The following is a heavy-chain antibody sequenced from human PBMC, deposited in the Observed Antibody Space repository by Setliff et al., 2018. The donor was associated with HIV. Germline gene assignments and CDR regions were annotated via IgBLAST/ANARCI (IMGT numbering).Heavy chain of an antibody. V-gene: IGHV3-23*01. J-gene: IGHJ4*02. CDR1: GFTFSNYA. Sequence: PGGSLRLSCVASGFTFSNYAVSWVRQAPGKGLEWVSAISGSGGSPYYADSVKGRFTISRDNSKNTLYLQMNSLRAEDTAVYYCAKDLVYYDSSGDLDYWGQGTLVTVSS. CDR2: ISGSGGSP. D-gene: IGHD3-22*01. CDR3: AKDLVYYDSSGDLDY.